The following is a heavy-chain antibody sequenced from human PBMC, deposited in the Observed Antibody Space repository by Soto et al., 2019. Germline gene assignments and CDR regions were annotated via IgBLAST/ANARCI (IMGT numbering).Heavy chain of an antibody. CDR3: ARGPENYYGSSGYYRQTPRSFDY. J-gene: IGHJ4*02. CDR2: ISYDGSNK. V-gene: IGHV3-30-3*01. D-gene: IGHD3-22*01. Sequence: GGSLRLSCAASGFTFSSYAMHWVRQAPGKGLEWVAVISYDGSNKYYADSVKGRFTISRDNSKNTLYLQMNSLRAEDTAVYYCARGPENYYGSSGYYRQTPRSFDYWGQGTLVTVSS. CDR1: GFTFSSYA.